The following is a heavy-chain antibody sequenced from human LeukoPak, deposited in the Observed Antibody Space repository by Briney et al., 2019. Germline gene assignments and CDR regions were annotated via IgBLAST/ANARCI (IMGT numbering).Heavy chain of an antibody. CDR2: IRGDAGST. V-gene: IGHV3-23*01. CDR1: GFTFSSYA. CDR3: AKDVVLSGWDFVH. Sequence: AGGSLRLSCAASGFTFSSYAMTWVRQAPGKGLEWVSSIRGDAGSTYYADSVRGRFTISRDNSKNTVYLQMNSLRAEDTAVYYCAKDVVLSGWDFVHWGQGTLVTVPS. D-gene: IGHD6-19*01. J-gene: IGHJ1*01.